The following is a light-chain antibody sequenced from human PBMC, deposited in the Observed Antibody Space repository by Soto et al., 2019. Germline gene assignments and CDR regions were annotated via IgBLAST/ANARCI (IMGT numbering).Light chain of an antibody. J-gene: IGLJ1*01. CDR2: EVS. Sequence: QSALTQPASVSGSPGQSITISCTVTSSDVGGYNYVSWYQQHPGKAPKLMIYEVSNRPSGVSNRFSGSKSGNTASLTISGLQAEDEADYYSSSYTSSSFYVFGTGTKVTVL. CDR1: SSDVGGYNY. CDR3: SSYTSSSFYV. V-gene: IGLV2-14*01.